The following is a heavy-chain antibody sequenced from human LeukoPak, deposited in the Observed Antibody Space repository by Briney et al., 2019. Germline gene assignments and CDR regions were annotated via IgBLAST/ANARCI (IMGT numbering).Heavy chain of an antibody. Sequence: SVMVSCKASGGTFSSYAISWVRQAPGQGLEWMGGIIPIFGTANYAQKFQGRVTITADESTSTAYMELSSLRSEDTAVYYCARGGPEMTTVTTIDYWGQGTLVTVSS. CDR3: ARGGPEMTTVTTIDY. D-gene: IGHD4-17*01. V-gene: IGHV1-69*01. CDR2: IIPIFGTA. CDR1: GGTFSSYA. J-gene: IGHJ4*02.